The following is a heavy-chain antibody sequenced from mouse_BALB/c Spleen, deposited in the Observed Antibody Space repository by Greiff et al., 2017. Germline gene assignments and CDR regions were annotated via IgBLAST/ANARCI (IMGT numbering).Heavy chain of an antibody. CDR1: GYTFSSYW. CDR3: ASRHRYDGNYYAMDY. CDR2: ILPGSGST. J-gene: IGHJ4*01. D-gene: IGHD2-14*01. Sequence: QVQLQQPGAELMKPGASVKISCKATGYTFSSYWIEWVKQRPGHGLEWIGEILPGSGSTNYNEKFKGKATFTADTSSNTAYMQLSSLTSEDSAVYYCASRHRYDGNYYAMDYWGQGTSVTVSS. V-gene: IGHV1-9*01.